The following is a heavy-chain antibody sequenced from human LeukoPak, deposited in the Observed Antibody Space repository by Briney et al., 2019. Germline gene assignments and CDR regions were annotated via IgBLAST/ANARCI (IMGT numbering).Heavy chain of an antibody. V-gene: IGHV1-18*01. CDR1: GYTFTSYG. D-gene: IGHD3-22*01. J-gene: IGHJ4*02. Sequence: GASVKVSCKASGYTFTSYGISWVRQAPGQGLEWMGWISAYNGNTNYAQKLQGRVTMTTDTSTSTAYMELRSLRSDDTAVYYCARGSYYDSSGYSPFDYWGQETLVTVSS. CDR2: ISAYNGNT. CDR3: ARGSYYDSSGYSPFDY.